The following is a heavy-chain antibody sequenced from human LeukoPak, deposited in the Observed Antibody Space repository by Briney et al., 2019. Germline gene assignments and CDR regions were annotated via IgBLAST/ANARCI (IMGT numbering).Heavy chain of an antibody. CDR2: ISAYNGNT. CDR3: ARGRSSWYLYYYYYYGMDV. J-gene: IGHJ6*02. CDR1: GYTFTSYG. D-gene: IGHD6-13*01. V-gene: IGHV1-18*01. Sequence: ASVKASCKASGYTFTSYGISWVRQAPGQGLEWMGWISAYNGNTNYAQKLQGRVTMTTDTSTSTAYMELRSLRSDDTAVYYCARGRSSWYLYYYYYYGMDVWGQGTTVTVSS.